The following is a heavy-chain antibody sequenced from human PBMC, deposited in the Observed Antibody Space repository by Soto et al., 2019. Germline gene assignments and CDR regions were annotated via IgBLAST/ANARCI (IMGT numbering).Heavy chain of an antibody. CDR1: GYTFNAYY. J-gene: IGHJ6*02. CDR2: INPNSGGT. Sequence: ASVKVSCKASGYTFNAYYLHWVRQAPGQGLEWMGWINPNSGGTNSAQKFQGRVTMTRDTSISTAYMEVSRLRSDDTAVYYCARKYWSGYYWDYYYGMDVWGQGTTVTVSS. D-gene: IGHD3-3*01. V-gene: IGHV1-2*02. CDR3: ARKYWSGYYWDYYYGMDV.